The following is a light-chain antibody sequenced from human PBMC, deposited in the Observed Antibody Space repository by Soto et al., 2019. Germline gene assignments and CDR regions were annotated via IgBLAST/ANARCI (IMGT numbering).Light chain of an antibody. CDR2: GAS. J-gene: IGKJ4*01. V-gene: IGKV3-20*01. CDR1: QSVSSSY. CDR3: QQYGSSPPLS. Sequence: IVLTQSPGTLSLSPGERATLSCRASQSVSSSYLAWYQQKPGQAPRLLIYGASSRATGIPDRFSGSGSGTDFTLTISRLEPEDFAVYYCQQYGSSPPLSFAGGTKVAIK.